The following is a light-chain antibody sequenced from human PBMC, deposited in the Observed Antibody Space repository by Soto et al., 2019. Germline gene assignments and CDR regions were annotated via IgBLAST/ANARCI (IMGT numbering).Light chain of an antibody. Sequence: QSALTQPRSVSGSPGQSVTISCTGTSSDIGSYNLVSWYQQHPGKAPKFMIYEGSKRPSGVSNRFSGSKSGNTASLTISGLQAEDEADYYCCSYAGSSSWVFGGGTKLTVL. CDR2: EGS. CDR1: SSDIGSYNL. CDR3: CSYAGSSSWV. J-gene: IGLJ3*02. V-gene: IGLV2-23*01.